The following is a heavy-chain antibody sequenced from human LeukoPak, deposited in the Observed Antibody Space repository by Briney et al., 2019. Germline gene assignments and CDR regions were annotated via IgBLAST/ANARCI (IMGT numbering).Heavy chain of an antibody. CDR3: AREGGYSYGYVFPLDY. CDR2: IYYSGST. D-gene: IGHD5-18*01. J-gene: IGHJ4*02. CDR1: GGSISSSSYY. V-gene: IGHV4-39*07. Sequence: SETLSLTCTVSGGSISSSSYYWGWIRQPPGKGLEWIGSIYYSGSTYYNPSLKSRVTISVDTSKNQFSLKLSSVTAADTAVYYCAREGGYSYGYVFPLDYWGQGTLVTVSS.